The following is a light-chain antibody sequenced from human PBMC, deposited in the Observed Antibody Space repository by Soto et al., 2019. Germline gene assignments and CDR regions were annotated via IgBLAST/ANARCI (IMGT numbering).Light chain of an antibody. CDR2: WAS. J-gene: IGKJ1*01. CDR3: QQYYSTPRT. Sequence: DIVMTQSPDSLVVSLGERVTINCKSSQSVLYSSNNKNCLAWYQQKPGQPPKLLIYWASTRESGVPDRFRGSGSGTDFTLTISSLQAEDVAVYYCQQYYSTPRTFGQGTKVEIK. CDR1: QSVLYSSNNKNC. V-gene: IGKV4-1*01.